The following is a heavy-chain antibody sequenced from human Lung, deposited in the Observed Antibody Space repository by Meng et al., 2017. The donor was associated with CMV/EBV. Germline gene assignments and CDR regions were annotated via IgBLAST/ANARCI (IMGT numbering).Heavy chain of an antibody. J-gene: IGHJ6*02. CDR2: VSFDGRNQ. CDR3: TKDQWGRVSSLTGLEV. D-gene: IGHD1-26*01. CDR1: GFTFSSYS. V-gene: IGHV3-30*04. Sequence: GESLKISCAASGFTFSSYSMHWVRQAPGKGLEWVAHVSFDGRNQYYADSMKGRFTVSRDNSKNTLDLQMKSLRTEDTAVYYCTKDQWGRVSSLTGLEVWGQGTXVTVSS.